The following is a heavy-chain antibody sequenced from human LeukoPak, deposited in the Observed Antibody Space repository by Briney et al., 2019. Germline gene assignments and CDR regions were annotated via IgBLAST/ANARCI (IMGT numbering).Heavy chain of an antibody. CDR1: GFTFSSYE. CDR2: ISSSGSTI. V-gene: IGHV3-48*03. D-gene: IGHD6-19*01. Sequence: PGGSLRLSCAASGFTFSSYEMNWVRQAPGKGLEWVSYISSSGSTIYYADSVKGRFTISRDNSKNTLYLQMNSLRDEDTAVYYCATEFREYDSGSQYFQHWGQGTLVTVSS. CDR3: ATEFREYDSGSQYFQH. J-gene: IGHJ1*01.